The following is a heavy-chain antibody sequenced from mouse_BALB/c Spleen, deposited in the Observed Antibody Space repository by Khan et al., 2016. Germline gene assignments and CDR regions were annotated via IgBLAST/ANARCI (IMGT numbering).Heavy chain of an antibody. CDR2: IYPGNGDT. V-gene: IGHV1-12*01. J-gene: IGHJ2*01. CDR1: GYTFTSYN. CDR3: AREGNYFDY. Sequence: QVQLQQPGAELVKPGASVKMSCKASGYTFTSYNMHWVKQTPGQGLEWIGAIYPGNGDTSYNQKFKGKATLTADKSSSTAYMQLSSLTSEDSAVYYCAREGNYFDYWGQGTTLTVSS. D-gene: IGHD2-14*01.